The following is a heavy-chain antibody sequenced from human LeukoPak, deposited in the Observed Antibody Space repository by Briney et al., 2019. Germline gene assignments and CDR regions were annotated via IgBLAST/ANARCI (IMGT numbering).Heavy chain of an antibody. CDR3: ARAPRPCDAFDI. CDR2: IYHSGST. V-gene: IGHV4-4*02. CDR1: GGSISSSNW. Sequence: PSETLSLTCAVSGGSISSSNWWSWVRQPPGKGLEWIGEIYHSGSTYYNPSLKSRVTISVDTSKNQFSLKLSSVTAADTAVYYCARAPRPCDAFDIWGQGTMVTVSS. J-gene: IGHJ3*02.